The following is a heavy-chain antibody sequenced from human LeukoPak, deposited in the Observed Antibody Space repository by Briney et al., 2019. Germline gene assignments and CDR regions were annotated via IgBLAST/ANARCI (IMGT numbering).Heavy chain of an antibody. Sequence: SETLSLTCTVSGGSISSSSYYWGWIRQPPGKGLEWIGSIYYSGSTYYNPSLKSRVTISVDTSKNQFSLKLSSVTAADTAVYYCAKMTTSPYWGQGTLVTVSS. J-gene: IGHJ4*02. CDR2: IYYSGST. V-gene: IGHV4-39*07. D-gene: IGHD4-17*01. CDR3: AKMTTSPY. CDR1: GGSISSSSYY.